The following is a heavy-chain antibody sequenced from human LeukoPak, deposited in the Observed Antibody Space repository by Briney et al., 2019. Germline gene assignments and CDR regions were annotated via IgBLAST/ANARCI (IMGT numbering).Heavy chain of an antibody. CDR2: IIPIFGTA. CDR3: AREGVVPAATMDY. J-gene: IGHJ4*02. V-gene: IGHV1-69*01. CDR1: GGTFSSYA. D-gene: IGHD2-2*01. Sequence: SVKVSCKASGGTFSSYAISWVRQAPGQGLEWMGGIIPIFGTANYAQEFQGRGTITADESTSTAYMELSGLRSEDTAVYYCAREGVVPAATMDYWGQGTLVTVFS.